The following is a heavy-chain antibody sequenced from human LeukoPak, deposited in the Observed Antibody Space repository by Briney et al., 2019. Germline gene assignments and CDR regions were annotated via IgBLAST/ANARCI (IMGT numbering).Heavy chain of an antibody. J-gene: IGHJ4*02. CDR3: ARENAGPIWN. V-gene: IGHV3-48*04. CDR2: ISSSSSTI. Sequence: GGSLRLSCAASGFTFSSYSMNWVRQAPGKGLEWVSYISSSSSTIYYADSVKGRFTISRDNAKNSLYLQMNSLRAEDTAVYYCARENAGPIWNWGQGTLVTVSS. CDR1: GFTFSSYS. D-gene: IGHD3-3*01.